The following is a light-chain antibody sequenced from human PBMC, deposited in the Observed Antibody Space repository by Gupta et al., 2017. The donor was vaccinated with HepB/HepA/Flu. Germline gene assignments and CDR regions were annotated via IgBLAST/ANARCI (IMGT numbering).Light chain of an antibody. Sequence: DLVMTQAPDSLAVSLGEKATNNCKSSQSVLYSSNNKKYLAWDQQKPGQPPKLLIDWASTREAGVPDRVSGSGSGTDFTLTISSLKAEDVAVYYCQQYYSTPRSSFGPGTKVEIK. V-gene: IGKV4-1*01. CDR2: WAS. J-gene: IGKJ3*01. CDR3: QQYYSTPRSS. CDR1: QSVLYSSNNKKY.